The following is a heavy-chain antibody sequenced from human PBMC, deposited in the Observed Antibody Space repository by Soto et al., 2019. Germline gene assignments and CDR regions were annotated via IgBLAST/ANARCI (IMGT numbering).Heavy chain of an antibody. CDR2: ISYDGSNK. CDR1: GFTFSSYG. D-gene: IGHD3-10*01. CDR3: AKSTYYGSGSNFYDY. J-gene: IGHJ4*02. Sequence: PGGSLRLSCAASGFTFSSYGMHRVRQAPGKGLEWVAVISYDGSNKYYADSVKGRFTISRDNSKNTLYLQMNSLRAEDTAVYYCAKSTYYGSGSNFYDYWGQGTLVTVSS. V-gene: IGHV3-30*18.